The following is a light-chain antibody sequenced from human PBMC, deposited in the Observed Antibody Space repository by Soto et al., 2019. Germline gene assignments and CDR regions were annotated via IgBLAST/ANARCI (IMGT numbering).Light chain of an antibody. Sequence: EIVLTQSPATLSLSPGERATLSCRASQSVSSYLAWYQQKPGQAPRLLIYDSSNRAAGIPARCSDSGTGTDFTLTISRLEPEDFACYYCRQPSKWPRTFGGGTEVEIK. CDR1: QSVSSY. V-gene: IGKV3-11*01. CDR3: RQPSKWPRT. CDR2: DSS. J-gene: IGKJ4*02.